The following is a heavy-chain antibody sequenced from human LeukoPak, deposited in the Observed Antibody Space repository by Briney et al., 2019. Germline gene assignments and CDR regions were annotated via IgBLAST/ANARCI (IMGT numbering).Heavy chain of an antibody. D-gene: IGHD5-24*01. CDR1: GFTFSSSW. Sequence: GGSLRLSCAASGFTFSSSWMTWVRQAPGRGPEWLANINQDESTRNYVDSVKGRFTISRDNAKNSLYLQMNSLRVEDTAVYYCARDFGWQQFDYWGQGTLVTVSS. V-gene: IGHV3-7*01. CDR3: ARDFGWQQFDY. CDR2: INQDESTR. J-gene: IGHJ4*02.